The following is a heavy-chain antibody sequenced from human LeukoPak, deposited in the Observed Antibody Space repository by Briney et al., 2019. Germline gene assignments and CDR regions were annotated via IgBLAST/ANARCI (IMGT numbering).Heavy chain of an antibody. D-gene: IGHD6-19*01. J-gene: IGHJ4*02. Sequence: GGSLRLSCAASGFTVSSFWMHWDRQAPGKGLVWVSRISSDGSNTYYADSVKGRFTISRDTAMNTLYLQMNSLRAEDTAEYYCAKDSNGWYQRGSNYFDYWGQGTLVTVSS. CDR2: ISSDGSNT. CDR3: AKDSNGWYQRGSNYFDY. V-gene: IGHV3-74*01. CDR1: GFTVSSFW.